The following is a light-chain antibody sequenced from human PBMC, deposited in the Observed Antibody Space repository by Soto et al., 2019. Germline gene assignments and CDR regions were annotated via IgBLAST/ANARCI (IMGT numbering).Light chain of an antibody. CDR3: QQYHSYSRT. CDR2: DAS. CDR1: HSVSTW. V-gene: IGKV1-5*01. Sequence: DIPMTQSPSTLSASVGDRVTITCRASHSVSTWLAWYQHKPGKAPNLLIYDASSLQGGVPSRFSGSGSGTDFTLTISSLQPEDFATYYCQQYHSYSRTFGQGTKVEIK. J-gene: IGKJ1*01.